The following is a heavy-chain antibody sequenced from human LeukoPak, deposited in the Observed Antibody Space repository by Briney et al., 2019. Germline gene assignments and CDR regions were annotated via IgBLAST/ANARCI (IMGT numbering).Heavy chain of an antibody. D-gene: IGHD4-17*01. CDR3: ARDLVTVAKGFDI. CDR1: DDSFSSHY. Sequence: SETLSLTCAVSDDSFSSHYWTWIRQPPGKGLEWIGYISYIGSTNYNPSLKSRVTISIDTSKNQFSLKLRSVTAVDTAVYYCARDLVTVAKGFDIWGQGTMVSVSS. CDR2: ISYIGST. J-gene: IGHJ3*02. V-gene: IGHV4-59*11.